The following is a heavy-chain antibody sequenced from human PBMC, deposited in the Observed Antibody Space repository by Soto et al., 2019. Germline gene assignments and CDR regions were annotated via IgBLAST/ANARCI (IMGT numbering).Heavy chain of an antibody. D-gene: IGHD5-12*01. CDR3: AKDLRYSGYDGVDY. J-gene: IGHJ4*02. CDR2: IIYDASHE. V-gene: IGHV3-30*18. CDR1: GFTFSSYG. Sequence: QVQLVESGGGVVQPGGSLRLSCAASGFTFSSYGMHWVRQAPGKGLEWVSLIIYDASHEHYADSVKGRFTISRDNSKNTLYLQMDSLRAEDTALYYCAKDLRYSGYDGVDYWGQGTLVTVSS.